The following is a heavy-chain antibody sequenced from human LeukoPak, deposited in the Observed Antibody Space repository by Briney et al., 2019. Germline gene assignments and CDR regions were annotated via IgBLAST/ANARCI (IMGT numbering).Heavy chain of an antibody. V-gene: IGHV4-34*01. CDR1: GGSFSGYY. CDR3: ARDRKYYYHMDV. J-gene: IGHJ6*04. CDR2: INHSGST. D-gene: IGHD1-14*01. Sequence: SETLSLTCGVYGGSFSGYYWSWIRQPPGKGLEWIGEINHSGSTDYNPSLKSRATISVDTSKNQFSLNLSSVTAADTAVYYCARDRKYYYHMDVWGKGTTVTVSS.